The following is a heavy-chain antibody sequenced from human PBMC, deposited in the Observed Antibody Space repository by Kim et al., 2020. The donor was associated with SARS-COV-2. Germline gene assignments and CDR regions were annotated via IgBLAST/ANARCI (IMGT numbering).Heavy chain of an antibody. CDR1: GGSINRDNYY. D-gene: IGHD1-26*01. CDR2: VIYNGDT. V-gene: IGHV4-39*01. J-gene: IGHJ5*02. Sequence: SETLSLTCTVFGGSINRDNYYWGWIRQAPGKGLEWIASVIYNGDTFYNPALKSRVTISIDTSQNQFSLRLKSLTAADTAVYYCARPFPVRGGGSCFDP. CDR3: ARPFPVRGGGSCFDP.